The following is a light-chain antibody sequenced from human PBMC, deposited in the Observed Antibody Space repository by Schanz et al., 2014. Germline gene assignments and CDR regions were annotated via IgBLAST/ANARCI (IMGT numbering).Light chain of an antibody. CDR3: ATWDDSLSGWV. V-gene: IGLV1-47*01. CDR1: SSNIGSNF. CDR2: RNN. Sequence: QSVLTQPPSASGPPGQRVPISCSGSSSNIGSNFLYWYQQLPGTAPKLLIYRNNQRPSGVPDRFSGSKSGTSASLAISGLRSEDEADYYCATWDDSLSGWVFGGGTKLTVL. J-gene: IGLJ3*02.